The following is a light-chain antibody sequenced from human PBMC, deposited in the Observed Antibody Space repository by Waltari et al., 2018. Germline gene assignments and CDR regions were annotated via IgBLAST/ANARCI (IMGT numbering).Light chain of an antibody. V-gene: IGKV3D-15*01. CDR1: QSLSST. CDR2: STS. J-gene: IGKJ1*01. CDR3: QQYNYWPWT. Sequence: EIVMTQSPATLSVSPGESPTLSCRASQSLSSTFAWYQQKPGQAPRLLIYSTSTRATGIPARFSGSGSGTEFTLTISSLQSEDFAIYYCQQYNYWPWTFGQGTRVEIK.